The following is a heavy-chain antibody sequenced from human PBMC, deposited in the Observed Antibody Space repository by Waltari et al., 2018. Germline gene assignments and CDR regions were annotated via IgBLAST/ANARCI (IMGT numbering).Heavy chain of an antibody. CDR2: IYYSGST. V-gene: IGHV4-39*07. J-gene: IGHJ4*02. D-gene: IGHD6-19*01. CDR1: GGSISSSNYY. Sequence: QLQLQESGPGLVKPSETLSLTCTVSGGSISSSNYYWGWIRQPPGKGLEWIGSIYYSGSTYYNPSLKCRVTISVDTSKNQFSLNLSSVTAADTAVYYCARDAQWLAGVDYWGQGTLVTVSS. CDR3: ARDAQWLAGVDY.